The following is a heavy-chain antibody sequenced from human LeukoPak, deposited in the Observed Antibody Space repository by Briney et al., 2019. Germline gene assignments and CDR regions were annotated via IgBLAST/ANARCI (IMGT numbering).Heavy chain of an antibody. V-gene: IGHV3-74*01. CDR1: GFTFSGYW. D-gene: IGHD5-12*01. CDR2: INSDGGRT. Sequence: PGGSLRLSCAASGFTFSGYWMHWVRQAPGRGLVWVSRINSDGGRTIYADSVKGRFTVSRDNAKNTLYLQMNRLRAEDTAVYYCARVGAIVARLPHYDYWGQGTLVTVSS. CDR3: ARVGAIVARLPHYDY. J-gene: IGHJ4*02.